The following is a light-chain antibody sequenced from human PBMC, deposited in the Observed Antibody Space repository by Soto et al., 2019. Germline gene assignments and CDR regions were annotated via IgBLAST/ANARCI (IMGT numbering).Light chain of an antibody. CDR1: QSVSSY. V-gene: IGKV3-11*01. CDR3: QQRSNWPPV. J-gene: IGKJ3*01. CDR2: DAS. Sequence: EIVLTQSPATLSLSPGERATLSCRASQSVSSYLAWYQQKPGQAPRLLIYDASNSATGIPARFSGSGSGTDFTPTISSLAPEDFAVYYCQQRSNWPPVFGPGTKVDIK.